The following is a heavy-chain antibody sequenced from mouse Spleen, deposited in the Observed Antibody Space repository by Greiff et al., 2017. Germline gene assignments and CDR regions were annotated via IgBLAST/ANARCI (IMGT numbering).Heavy chain of an antibody. CDR3: ARVEDDGYSQFAY. J-gene: IGHJ3*01. CDR2: IDPSDSET. D-gene: IGHD2-3*01. V-gene: IGHV1-52*01. CDR1: GYTFTSYW. Sequence: QVQLQQPGAELVRPGSSVKLSCKASGYTFTSYWMHWVKQRPIQGLEWIGNIDPSDSETHYNQKFKDKATLTVDKSSSTAYMQLSSLTSEDSAVYYCARVEDDGYSQFAYWGQGTLVTVSA.